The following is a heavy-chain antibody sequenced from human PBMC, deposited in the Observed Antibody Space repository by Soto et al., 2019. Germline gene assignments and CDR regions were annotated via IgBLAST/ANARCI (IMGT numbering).Heavy chain of an antibody. CDR1: GFTVSSNY. J-gene: IGHJ6*02. Sequence: EVQLVETGGGLIQPGGSLRLSCAASGFTVSSNYMSWVRQAPGKGREWVSVIYSGGSAYYADSVKGRFTISRDNSKNTLYLQMNSLRAEDTAVYYCARDYSSSRYYGMDVWGQGTTVTVSS. CDR3: ARDYSSSRYYGMDV. V-gene: IGHV3-53*02. D-gene: IGHD3-22*01. CDR2: IYSGGSA.